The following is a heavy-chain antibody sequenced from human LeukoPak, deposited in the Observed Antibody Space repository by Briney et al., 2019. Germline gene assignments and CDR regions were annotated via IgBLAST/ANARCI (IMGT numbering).Heavy chain of an antibody. V-gene: IGHV3-74*01. CDR1: GFTFSNHW. J-gene: IGHJ4*02. CDR3: SRGGYYSLGVY. CDR2: VNSDGSST. Sequence: GGSLRLSCAASGFTFSNHWMHWVRQAPGKGLVWVSRVNSDGSSTNYADSVKGRFTTSRDNAKNTLYLQMSGLRAEDTAVYYCSRGGYYSLGVYWGQGTLVTVSS. D-gene: IGHD4-11*01.